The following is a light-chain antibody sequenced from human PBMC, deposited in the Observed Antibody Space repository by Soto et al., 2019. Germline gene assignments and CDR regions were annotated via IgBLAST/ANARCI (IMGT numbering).Light chain of an antibody. CDR1: QSVRSN. V-gene: IGKV3-15*01. J-gene: IGKJ4*01. CDR3: QQYHNWPPLT. CDR2: GAS. Sequence: EIVMTQSPATLSVSPGERATLSCRASQSVRSNLAWYQQKPGQAPRLLIYGASTRAPGIPARFSGSGSGTPFTLTISSLQSEDFAVYYCQQYHNWPPLTFGAGTKVEIK.